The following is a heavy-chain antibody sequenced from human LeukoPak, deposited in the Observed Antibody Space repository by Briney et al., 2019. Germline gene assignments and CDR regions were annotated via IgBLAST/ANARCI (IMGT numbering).Heavy chain of an antibody. J-gene: IGHJ6*03. CDR2: IIPIFGTA. Sequence: SVKVSCKASRGTFSSYAISWVRQAPGQGLEWMGGIIPIFGTASYAQKFQGRVTITTDESTSTAYMELNSLRSEDTAVYYCASGARSVVAATQNNYYYYYMDVWGKGTTVTVSS. V-gene: IGHV1-69*05. D-gene: IGHD2-15*01. CDR3: ASGARSVVAATQNNYYYYYMDV. CDR1: RGTFSSYA.